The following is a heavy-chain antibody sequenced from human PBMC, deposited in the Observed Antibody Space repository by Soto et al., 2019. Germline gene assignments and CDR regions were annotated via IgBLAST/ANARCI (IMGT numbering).Heavy chain of an antibody. CDR3: VRRYTSSSDNWFDP. CDR2: ISHSGT. V-gene: IGHV3-23*01. CDR1: GFTFSTYA. J-gene: IGHJ5*02. Sequence: GGSLRLSCAASGFTFSTYAMAWVRRAPGKRLEWVSTISHSGTYYADSVKGRFTISRDNSKNTLFLQMDSLTAEDTAIYYCVRRYTSSSDNWFDPWGQGTLVTVSS. D-gene: IGHD6-6*01.